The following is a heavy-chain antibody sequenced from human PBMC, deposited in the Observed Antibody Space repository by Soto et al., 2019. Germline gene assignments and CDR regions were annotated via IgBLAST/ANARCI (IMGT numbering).Heavy chain of an antibody. CDR2: MNPNSGNT. D-gene: IGHD3-3*01. J-gene: IGHJ4*02. Sequence: ASVKVSCKASGYTFTSYDINWVRQATGQGLEWMGWMNPNSGNTGYAQKFQGRVTMTRNTSISTAYMELSSLRSEDTAVYYCARVRITIFGVVIIQGDYWGQGTLVTVSS. CDR1: GYTFTSYD. CDR3: ARVRITIFGVVIIQGDY. V-gene: IGHV1-8*01.